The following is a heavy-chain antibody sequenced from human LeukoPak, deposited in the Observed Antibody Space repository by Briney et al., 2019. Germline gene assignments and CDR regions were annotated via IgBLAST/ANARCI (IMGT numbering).Heavy chain of an antibody. Sequence: GGSLRLSCAASGFTFSSYSMNWVRQAPGKGLEWVSSISSSSSYIYYADSVKGRFTISRDNAKNSLYLQMNSLRAEDTAVYYCAKGYATYYDFWSGYYLNWFDPWGQGTLVTVSS. CDR1: GFTFSSYS. V-gene: IGHV3-21*04. CDR3: AKGYATYYDFWSGYYLNWFDP. CDR2: ISSSSSYI. D-gene: IGHD3-3*01. J-gene: IGHJ5*02.